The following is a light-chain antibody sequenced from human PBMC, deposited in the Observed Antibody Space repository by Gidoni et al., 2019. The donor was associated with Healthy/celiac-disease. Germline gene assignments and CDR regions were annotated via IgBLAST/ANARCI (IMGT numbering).Light chain of an antibody. V-gene: IGKV3-11*01. Sequence: EIVLTQSPATLSLSPGERATLSCRASQSVSSYLAWYQQKPGQAPRLLIYDASNRATGIPARFSGSGSGTDLTLTISSLEPEDFAVYYCKQRSNWPRRTFGQGTKVEIK. CDR2: DAS. CDR3: KQRSNWPRRT. CDR1: QSVSSY. J-gene: IGKJ1*01.